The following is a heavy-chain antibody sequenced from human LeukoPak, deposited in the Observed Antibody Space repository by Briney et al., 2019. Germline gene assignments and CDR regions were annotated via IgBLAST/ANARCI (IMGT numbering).Heavy chain of an antibody. V-gene: IGHV4-39*01. Sequence: PSETLSLTCTVSGGSLSSSSYYWGWIRQPPGKGLEWIGSIYYSGSTYYNPSLKSRVTISLDTSKNQFSLTLTAVTAADTAVYYCVRLGRMGNVVYWGQGTLVPVSS. CDR1: GGSLSSSSYY. CDR3: VRLGRMGNVVY. CDR2: IYYSGST. J-gene: IGHJ4*02. D-gene: IGHD1-26*01.